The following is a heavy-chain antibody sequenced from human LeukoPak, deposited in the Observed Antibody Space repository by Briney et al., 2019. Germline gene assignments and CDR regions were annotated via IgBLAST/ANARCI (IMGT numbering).Heavy chain of an antibody. CDR1: GGSVSSGSYY. CDR2: IYYSGST. V-gene: IGHV4-61*01. CDR3: ARGVVVAATAIWFDP. D-gene: IGHD2-15*01. J-gene: IGHJ5*02. Sequence: SETLSLTCTVSGGSVSSGSYYWSWIRQPPGKGLEWIGYIYYSGSTNYNPSLKSRVTISVDTSKNQFSLKLSSVTAADTAVYYCARGVVVAATAIWFDPWGQGTLVTVSS.